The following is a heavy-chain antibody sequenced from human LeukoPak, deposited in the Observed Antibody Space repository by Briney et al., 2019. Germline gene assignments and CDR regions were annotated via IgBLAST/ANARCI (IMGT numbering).Heavy chain of an antibody. D-gene: IGHD2-2*01. CDR3: AREGDIVVVPAATGFDY. J-gene: IGHJ4*02. V-gene: IGHV3-23*01. CDR1: GFTFSSYG. Sequence: GGSLRLSCAASGFTFSSYGMSWVRQAPGKGLEWVSAISGSGGSTYYADSVKGRFTISRDNSKNTLYLQMNSLRAEDTAVYYCAREGDIVVVPAATGFDYWGQGTLVTVSS. CDR2: ISGSGGST.